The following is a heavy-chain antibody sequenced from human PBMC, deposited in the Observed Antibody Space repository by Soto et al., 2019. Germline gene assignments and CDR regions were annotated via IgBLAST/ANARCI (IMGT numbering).Heavy chain of an antibody. V-gene: IGHV1-69*02. CDR3: ARAGLITMIVVVPTDY. CDR1: GGTFSSYT. D-gene: IGHD3-22*01. Sequence: SVKVSCKASGGTFSSYTISWVRQAPGQGLEWMGRIIPILGIANYAQKFQGRVTITADKSTSTAYMELSSLRSEDTAVYYCARAGLITMIVVVPTDYWGQGTLVTVSS. J-gene: IGHJ4*02. CDR2: IIPILGIA.